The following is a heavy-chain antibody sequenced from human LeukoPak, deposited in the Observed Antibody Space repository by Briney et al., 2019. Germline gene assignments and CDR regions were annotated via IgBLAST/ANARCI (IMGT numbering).Heavy chain of an antibody. CDR3: TTDLIGRRLRSGVFDY. J-gene: IGHJ4*02. Sequence: GGSLRLSCAASGFTFSNAWMSWVRQALGKGLEWVGRIKSKTDGGTTDYAAPVKGRFTISRDDSKNTLYLQMNSLKTEDTAVYYCTTDLIGRRLRSGVFDYWGQGTLVTVSS. CDR2: IKSKTDGGTT. CDR1: GFTFSNAW. D-gene: IGHD5-12*01. V-gene: IGHV3-15*01.